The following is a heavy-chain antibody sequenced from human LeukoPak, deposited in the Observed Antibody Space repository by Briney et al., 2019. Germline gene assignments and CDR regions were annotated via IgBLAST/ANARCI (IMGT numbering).Heavy chain of an antibody. V-gene: IGHV4-61*05. D-gene: IGHD3-10*01. J-gene: IGHJ3*02. CDR1: GGSINISSYY. CDR3: VTLAYRNALDI. Sequence: PSETLSLTCTVSGGSINISSYYWSWIRQPPGRGLEWIRYIYYSGSTKYNPSLKSRVTISVDTSKNQFSLKLRSVTAADTAVYYCVTLAYRNALDIWGQGTMVSVSS. CDR2: IYYSGST.